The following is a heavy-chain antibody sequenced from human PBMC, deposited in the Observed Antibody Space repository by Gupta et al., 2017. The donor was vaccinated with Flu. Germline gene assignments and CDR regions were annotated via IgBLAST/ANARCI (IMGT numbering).Heavy chain of an antibody. V-gene: IGHV1-2*06. CDR3: AREKFCSTDSCYRYFDL. J-gene: IGHJ5*02. D-gene: IGHD2-2*02. CDR1: GYTFHAYY. Sequence: QVQLVQSGAEVKKPGASVTVSCKASGYTFHAYYIHWVRQAPGQGLEWLGRINPHSRSTNYEQKFQGRVTMTMDTSISTAYMDLNRLTSDDTAIYYCAREKFCSTDSCYRYFDLWGQGALVTVSS. CDR2: INPHSRST.